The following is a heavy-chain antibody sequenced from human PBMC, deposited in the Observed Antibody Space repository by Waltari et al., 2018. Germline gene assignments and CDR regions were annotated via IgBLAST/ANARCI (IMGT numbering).Heavy chain of an antibody. D-gene: IGHD6-13*01. Sequence: QVQLVESGGGVVQPGGSLRLSCAASGFPFNTYPMNWVRQAPGKGLEWVALILYDESNRYYADFVQGRFTVSRDNSKDTVYLQMNSLRVEDTAMYYCTRDGVAAEGTDFDYWGQGTLVTVSS. CDR1: GFPFNTYP. CDR2: ILYDESNR. V-gene: IGHV3-30*04. J-gene: IGHJ4*02. CDR3: TRDGVAAEGTDFDY.